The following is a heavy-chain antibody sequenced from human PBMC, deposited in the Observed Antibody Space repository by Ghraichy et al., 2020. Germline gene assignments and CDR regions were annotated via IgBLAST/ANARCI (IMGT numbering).Heavy chain of an antibody. CDR2: ISSSATTI. Sequence: GSLRLSCAASEFTFSSYSMNWVRQAPGKGLEWISYISSSATTIYYADSVKGRFTISRDNAKNSLYLQMNSLRDEDTAVYYCANVRGWNDGRDYWGQGTLVTVSS. CDR3: ANVRGWNDGRDY. V-gene: IGHV3-48*02. CDR1: EFTFSSYS. J-gene: IGHJ4*02. D-gene: IGHD1-1*01.